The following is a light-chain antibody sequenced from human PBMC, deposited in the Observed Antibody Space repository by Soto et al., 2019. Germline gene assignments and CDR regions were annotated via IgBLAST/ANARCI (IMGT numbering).Light chain of an antibody. V-gene: IGKV3-20*01. CDR1: QSVSSSY. J-gene: IGKJ1*01. Sequence: EIVLTQSPGTLSLSPGERATLSCRASQSVSSSYLAWYQQKPGQAPRLLIYGASSRSTGIPDRFSGSGSGTDLTLTISRLEQEDFAVYYCQQYGSSSWTFGQGTKVEIK. CDR3: QQYGSSSWT. CDR2: GAS.